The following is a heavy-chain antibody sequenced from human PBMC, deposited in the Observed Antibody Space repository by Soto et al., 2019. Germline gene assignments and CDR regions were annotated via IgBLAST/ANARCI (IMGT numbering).Heavy chain of an antibody. V-gene: IGHV3-23*01. CDR2: ISGSGGST. CDR1: GFTFSSYA. J-gene: IGHJ4*02. CDR3: AKSPLSSSSWPNDC. Sequence: PGGSLRLSCAASGFTFSSYAMSWVRQAPGKGLEWVSAISGSGGSTYYADSVKGRFTIPRDNSKNTLYLQMNSLRAEDTAVYYCAKSPLSSSSWPNDCWGQGTLVTVSS. D-gene: IGHD6-13*01.